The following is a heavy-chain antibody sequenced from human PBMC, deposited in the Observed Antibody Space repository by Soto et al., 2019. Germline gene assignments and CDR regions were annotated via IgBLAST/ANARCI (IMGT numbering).Heavy chain of an antibody. CDR2: IIPIFGTA. Sequence: QVQLVQSGAEVKKPGSSVKVSCKASGGTFSSYAISWVRQAPGQGLEWMGGIIPIFGTANYAQKFQGRVTITADESTSTAYMGLSSLRSEDTDVYYCARAIAAAGLGYNWFDPWGQGTLVTVSS. CDR3: ARAIAAAGLGYNWFDP. V-gene: IGHV1-69*01. CDR1: GGTFSSYA. D-gene: IGHD6-13*01. J-gene: IGHJ5*02.